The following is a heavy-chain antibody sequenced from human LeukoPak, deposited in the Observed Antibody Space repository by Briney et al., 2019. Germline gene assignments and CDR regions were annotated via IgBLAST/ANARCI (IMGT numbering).Heavy chain of an antibody. J-gene: IGHJ5*02. CDR2: INHSGST. Sequence: SETLSLTCAVYGGSFSGYYWSWIRQPPGKGLEWIGEINHSGSTNYNPSLKSRVTISVDTSKNQFSLKLSSVTAADTAVYYCARPRGHSGYEWFNWFDPWGQGTLVTVSS. D-gene: IGHD5-12*01. CDR3: ARPRGHSGYEWFNWFDP. CDR1: GGSFSGYY. V-gene: IGHV4-34*01.